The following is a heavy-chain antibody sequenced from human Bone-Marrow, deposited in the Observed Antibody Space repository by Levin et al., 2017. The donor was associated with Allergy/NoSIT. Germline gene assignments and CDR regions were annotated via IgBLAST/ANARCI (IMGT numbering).Heavy chain of an antibody. V-gene: IGHV1-24*01. J-gene: IGHJ4*02. D-gene: IGHD3-3*01. CDR1: GSTLSEVS. Sequence: GESLKISCKVSGSTLSEVSVNWVRQAPGEGLEWMGRFDPETDETDNTQKFHGRVTVTEDTSTDTGYMELSGLRSDDTAVYYCAIAQYDFRSGKPQSFDSWGQGTLITVSS. CDR3: AIAQYDFRSGKPQSFDS. CDR2: FDPETDET.